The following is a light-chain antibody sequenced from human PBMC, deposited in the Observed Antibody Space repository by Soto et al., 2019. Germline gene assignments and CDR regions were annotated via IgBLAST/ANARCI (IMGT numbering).Light chain of an antibody. CDR3: QQSYRTPYT. Sequence: DIQMTQSPSSLSASVGDRVNITCRASQGISTYLVWYQQRKGRAPKLLIYDASSLLSGVPSRFSGSGSGTDVHLTISSLQTEDFATYYCQQSYRTPYTFGQGTKLE. V-gene: IGKV1-39*01. CDR1: QGISTY. CDR2: DAS. J-gene: IGKJ2*01.